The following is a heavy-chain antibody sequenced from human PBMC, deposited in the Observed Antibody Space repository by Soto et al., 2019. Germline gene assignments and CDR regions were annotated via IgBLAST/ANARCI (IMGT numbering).Heavy chain of an antibody. J-gene: IGHJ4*02. V-gene: IGHV3-33*01. D-gene: IGHD2-8*01. CDR1: GFTFSTYG. Sequence: VQLVESGGGVVQPGRSLRLSCAASGFTFSTYGMHWVRQAPGKGLEWVALIWYDGSLHYYADSVKGRFTISRDNSKNTLYLQMSSLRVEDTAAYYCARDRRAHGAFCYFDNWGQGALVTVSS. CDR2: IWYDGSLH. CDR3: ARDRRAHGAFCYFDN.